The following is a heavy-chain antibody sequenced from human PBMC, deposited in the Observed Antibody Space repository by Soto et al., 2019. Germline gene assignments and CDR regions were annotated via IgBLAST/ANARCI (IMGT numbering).Heavy chain of an antibody. D-gene: IGHD6-19*01. CDR1: DGFISSGAYY. CDR2: IYFSGDT. J-gene: IGHJ5*02. V-gene: IGHV4-30-4*01. Sequence: PSETLSLTCTVSDGFISSGAYYWSWIRQPPGKGLEWIGYIYFSGDTYYNPSLKGRLSISRDTSKNQFFLRLSSVTAADTAVYYCARRFVGGTYPNGFDPWGQGTLVTVSS. CDR3: ARRFVGGTYPNGFDP.